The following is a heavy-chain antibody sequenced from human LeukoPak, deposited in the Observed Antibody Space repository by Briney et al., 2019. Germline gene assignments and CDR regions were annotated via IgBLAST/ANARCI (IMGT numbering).Heavy chain of an antibody. CDR1: GGTFSSYA. J-gene: IGHJ4*02. V-gene: IGHV1-69*06. CDR3: ARLGVYCGGDCPDC. Sequence: ASVKVSCKASGGTFSSYAISWVRQAPGQGLEWMGGIIPIFGTANYAQKFQGRVTITADKSTSTAYMELSSLRSEDTAVYYCARLGVYCGGDCPDCWGQGTLVTVSS. D-gene: IGHD2-21*02. CDR2: IIPIFGTA.